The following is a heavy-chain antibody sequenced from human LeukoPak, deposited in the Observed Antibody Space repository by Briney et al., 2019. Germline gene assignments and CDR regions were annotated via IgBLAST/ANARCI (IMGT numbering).Heavy chain of an antibody. V-gene: IGHV4-38-2*02. Sequence: SETLSLTCTVSGYSISSDSYWGWIRQPPGKGLEWIGNIYYSGSTYYNPSLKSRVTISVDTSKSQVSLKVTSVTAADTAVYYCARRNYQDSSDYVNVEWSQGTLVTVSS. CDR2: IYYSGST. CDR1: GYSISSDSY. D-gene: IGHD3-22*01. CDR3: ARRNYQDSSDYVNVE. J-gene: IGHJ4*02.